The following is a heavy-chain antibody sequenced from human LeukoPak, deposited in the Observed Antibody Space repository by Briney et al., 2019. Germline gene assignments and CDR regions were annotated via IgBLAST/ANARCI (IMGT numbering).Heavy chain of an antibody. CDR1: GCSISSSSYY. CDR2: IYYSGST. Sequence: SETLSLTCTVSGCSISSSSYYWGWIRQPPGKGLEWIGSIYYSGSTYYNPSLKSRVTISVDTSKNQFSLKLSSVTAADTAVYYCARGIVVVPAAIVQTPEVYFDYWGQGTLVTVSS. D-gene: IGHD2-2*02. CDR3: ARGIVVVPAAIVQTPEVYFDY. J-gene: IGHJ4*02. V-gene: IGHV4-39*07.